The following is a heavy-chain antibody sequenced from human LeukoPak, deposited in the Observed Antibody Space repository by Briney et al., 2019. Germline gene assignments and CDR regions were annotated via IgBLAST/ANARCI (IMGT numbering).Heavy chain of an antibody. D-gene: IGHD6-19*01. J-gene: IGHJ5*02. CDR1: GGSISSGGYY. CDR3: AGELSSSDSSGSNWFDP. CDR2: IYYSGST. V-gene: IGHV4-31*03. Sequence: SETLSLTCTVSGGSISSGGYYWSWIRQHPGKGLEWIGYIYYSGSTYYNPSLKSRVTISVDTSKNQFSLKLSSVTAADTAVYYCAGELSSSDSSGSNWFDPWGQGTLVTVSS.